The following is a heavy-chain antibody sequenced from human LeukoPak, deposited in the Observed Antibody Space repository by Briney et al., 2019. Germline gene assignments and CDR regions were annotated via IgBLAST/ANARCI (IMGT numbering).Heavy chain of an antibody. CDR2: VYYSGST. CDR3: ASGYCGGDCYSVDY. D-gene: IGHD2-21*02. J-gene: IGHJ4*02. Sequence: PSETLSLTCTVSGGSITSYYWNWIRQSPGKGLEWIGYVYYSGSTNYNPSLKSRVTISVDTSKNQFSLKLSSVTAADTAVYYCASGYCGGDCYSVDYWGQGTLVTVSS. CDR1: GGSITSYY. V-gene: IGHV4-59*01.